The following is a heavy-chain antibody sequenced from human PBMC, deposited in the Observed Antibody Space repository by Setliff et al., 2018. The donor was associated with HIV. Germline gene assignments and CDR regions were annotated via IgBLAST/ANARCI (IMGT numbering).Heavy chain of an antibody. CDR3: ARVPFTTGFDY. Sequence: ETLSLTCTVSGGSIRSYYWSWIRQPAGKGLEWIGRIYTSGNTNYNPSLRSRVTISVDTSKNHFSLKLSSVTAADTAVFYCARVPFTTGFDYWGQGILVTVSS. CDR2: IYTSGNT. V-gene: IGHV4-4*07. J-gene: IGHJ4*02. D-gene: IGHD3-3*01. CDR1: GGSIRSYY.